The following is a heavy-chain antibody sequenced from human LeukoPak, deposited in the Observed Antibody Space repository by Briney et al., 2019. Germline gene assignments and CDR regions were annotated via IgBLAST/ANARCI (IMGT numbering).Heavy chain of an antibody. V-gene: IGHV4-59*01. J-gene: IGHJ4*02. D-gene: IGHD3-3*01. Sequence: PSETLSLTCTVSGGSISSYYWSWIRQPPGKGLEWIGYIYYTGSTNCNPSLKSRVTMSVDTSKNQFSLKLSSVTAADTAVYHCARAYDFWSGYYVLDYWGQGSLVTVSS. CDR1: GGSISSYY. CDR2: IYYTGST. CDR3: ARAYDFWSGYYVLDY.